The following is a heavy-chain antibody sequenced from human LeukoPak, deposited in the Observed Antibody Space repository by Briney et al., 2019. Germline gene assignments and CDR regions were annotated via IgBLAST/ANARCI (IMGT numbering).Heavy chain of an antibody. CDR1: GYTFTSYG. CDR2: ISAYNGNT. V-gene: IGHV1-18*01. CDR3: ARAQTPPPYCNGGSCYTLGPYYFDY. D-gene: IGHD2-15*01. Sequence: ASVNVSCKASGYTFTSYGISWVRQAPGQGLEWMGWISAYNGNTNYAQKLQGRVTMTTDTSTSTAYMELRSLRSDDTAVYYCARAQTPPPYCNGGSCYTLGPYYFDYWGQGTLVTVSS. J-gene: IGHJ4*02.